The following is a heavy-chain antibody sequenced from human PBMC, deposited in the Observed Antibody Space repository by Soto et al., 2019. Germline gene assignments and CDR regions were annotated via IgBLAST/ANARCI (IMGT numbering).Heavy chain of an antibody. CDR1: GFSLGSYG. V-gene: IGHV3-33*01. D-gene: IGHD6-13*01. Sequence: GGSLRLSCAASGFSLGSYGMHWVRQAPGKGLEWVAVIGFDGNNDYYANSVKGRFTISRDNSGNTLYLEMKSLRVEDTAVYYCAREIGYSSTWPSYWCPGTLVTVSS. CDR2: IGFDGNND. J-gene: IGHJ4*02. CDR3: AREIGYSSTWPSY.